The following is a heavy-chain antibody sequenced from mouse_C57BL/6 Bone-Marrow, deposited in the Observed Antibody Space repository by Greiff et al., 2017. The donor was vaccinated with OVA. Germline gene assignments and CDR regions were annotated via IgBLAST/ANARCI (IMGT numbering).Heavy chain of an antibody. CDR3: AGRGPYYYDFEG. CDR2: INPETGGT. J-gene: IGHJ1*03. Sequence: VQLQQSGAELVRPGASVTLSCKASGYTFTDYEMHWVKQTPVNGLEWIGDINPETGGTAYNQKFKGKATLTADKSSSTAYMELQSLTSEDSAVYYCAGRGPYYYDFEGRGKATPVTV. D-gene: IGHD1-1*02. CDR1: GYTFTDYE. V-gene: IGHV1-15*01.